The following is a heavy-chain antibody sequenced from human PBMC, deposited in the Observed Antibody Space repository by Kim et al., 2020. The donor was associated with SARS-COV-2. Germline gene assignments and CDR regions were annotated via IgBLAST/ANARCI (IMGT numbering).Heavy chain of an antibody. J-gene: IGHJ6*02. Sequence: GGSLRLSCAASGFTFGIYDIHWVRQAPGKGLEWVAVISYDGSNSYYADSVMGRFATSRDNPKYTSDLQMNSLRVEDTAVYYCARGNEIGYYYYGMDFWGQGTTVIVPS. V-gene: IGHV3-30*09. D-gene: IGHD2-21*01. CDR3: ARGNEIGYYYYGMDF. CDR2: ISYDGSNS. CDR1: GFTFGIYD.